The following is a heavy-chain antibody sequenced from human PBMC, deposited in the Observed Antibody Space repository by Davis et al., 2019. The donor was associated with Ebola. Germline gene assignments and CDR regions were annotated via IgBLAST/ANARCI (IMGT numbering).Heavy chain of an antibody. V-gene: IGHV4-59*08. Sequence: PGGSLRLSCTVSRVSISSSYWSWIRQPPGKGLEWIGYISYSGNTNYNPSLKSRVTMSLDTSKNQVSLKLTSVTAADTAVYYCATLRPNIHWGQGTLVTVSS. CDR2: ISYSGNT. D-gene: IGHD5-12*01. J-gene: IGHJ4*02. CDR1: RVSISSSY. CDR3: ATLRPNIH.